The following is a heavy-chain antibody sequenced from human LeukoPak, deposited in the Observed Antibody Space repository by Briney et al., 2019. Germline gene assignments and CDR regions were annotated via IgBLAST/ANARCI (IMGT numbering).Heavy chain of an antibody. V-gene: IGHV3-48*04. CDR3: ARGGYSYGYLGLNSEFDY. J-gene: IGHJ4*02. CDR2: ISSSGSTI. CDR1: GFTFSSYN. Sequence: PGGSLRLSCAASGFTFSSYNMNWVRQAPGKGLEWVSYISSSGSTIYYADSVKGRFTISRDNAKNSLYLQMNSLRAEDTAVYYCARGGYSYGYLGLNSEFDYWGQGTLVTVSS. D-gene: IGHD5-18*01.